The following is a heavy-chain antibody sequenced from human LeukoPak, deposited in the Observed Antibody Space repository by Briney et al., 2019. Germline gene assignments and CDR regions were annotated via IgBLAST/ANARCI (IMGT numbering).Heavy chain of an antibody. CDR1: GFTFSSYG. CDR3: ARGTEVGDHLDY. D-gene: IGHD2-21*02. Sequence: PGRSLRLSCAASGFTFSSYGMHWVRQAPGKGLEWVAVIWYDGSNKYYADSVKGRFTISRDNSKNTLYLQMNSLRAEDTAVYYCARGTEVGDHLDYWGQGTLVTVSS. J-gene: IGHJ4*02. V-gene: IGHV3-33*01. CDR2: IWYDGSNK.